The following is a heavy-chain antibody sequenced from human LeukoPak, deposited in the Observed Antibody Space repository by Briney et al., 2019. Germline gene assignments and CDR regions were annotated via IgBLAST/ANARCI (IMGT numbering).Heavy chain of an antibody. D-gene: IGHD3-22*01. CDR3: AKSGNYYDSSGYYYRGYFQH. CDR2: IRYDGSNK. Sequence: GGSLRLSCAASGFTFSSYGMHWVRQAPGKGLEWVAFIRYDGSNKYYADSVKGRFTISRDNSKNALYLQMNSLRAEDTAVYYCAKSGNYYDSSGYYYRGYFQHWGQGTLVTVSS. J-gene: IGHJ1*01. V-gene: IGHV3-30*02. CDR1: GFTFSSYG.